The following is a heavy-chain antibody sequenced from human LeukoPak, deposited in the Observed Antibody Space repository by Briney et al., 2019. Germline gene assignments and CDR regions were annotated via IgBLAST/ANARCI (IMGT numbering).Heavy chain of an antibody. J-gene: IGHJ3*02. D-gene: IGHD3-3*01. CDR3: AKDLGTYDFWSGYRGNDAFDI. CDR1: GFTFSDYN. V-gene: IGHV3-11*01. Sequence: PGGSLRLSCAASGFTFSDYNMRWIRQAPGKVLEWVSSISRSGSTKYYADSVKGRFTISRDNAKNSLFLQMNSLRAEDTAVYYCAKDLGTYDFWSGYRGNDAFDIWGQGTMVTVSS. CDR2: ISRSGSTK.